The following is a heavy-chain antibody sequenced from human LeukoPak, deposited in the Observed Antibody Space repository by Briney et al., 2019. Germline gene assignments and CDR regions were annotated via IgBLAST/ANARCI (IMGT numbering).Heavy chain of an antibody. CDR1: GFTFSSYS. Sequence: PGGSLRLSCAASGFTFSSYSMNWVRQAPGKGLEWVSSISSSSSYIYYADSVKGQFTISRDNAKNSRYLQMNSLRAEDTAVYYCAREWFGEFPETYFDYWGQGTLVTVSS. D-gene: IGHD3-10*01. CDR2: ISSSSSYI. V-gene: IGHV3-21*01. CDR3: AREWFGEFPETYFDY. J-gene: IGHJ4*02.